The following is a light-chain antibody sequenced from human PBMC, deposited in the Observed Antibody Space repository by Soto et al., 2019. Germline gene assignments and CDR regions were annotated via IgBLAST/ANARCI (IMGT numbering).Light chain of an antibody. CDR1: QMIYTW. CDR3: QKYNTFWT. Sequence: DIQMTQSPSTLSVSVGDRVTITCRASQMIYTWLAWYQQKPGKAPKLLIYEASSLDVGVPSRFSGSGSGTEFTLTISSLQPDDFATYYCQKYNTFWTFGQGTKVDIK. V-gene: IGKV1-5*03. CDR2: EAS. J-gene: IGKJ1*01.